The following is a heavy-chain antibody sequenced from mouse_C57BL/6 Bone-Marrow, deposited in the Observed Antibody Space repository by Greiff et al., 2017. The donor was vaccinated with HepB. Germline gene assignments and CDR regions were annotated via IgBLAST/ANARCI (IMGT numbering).Heavy chain of an antibody. CDR1: GYAFSSYW. CDR3: ASIYYGSSDVDY. Sequence: VQLQQSGPELVKPGASVKISCKASGYAFSSYWMNWVKQRPGKGLEWIGRIYPGDGDTKYKGKFKGKATMTADKSSNTAYMQLSSLTSEDSAVYFCASIYYGSSDVDYWGQGTTLTVSS. D-gene: IGHD1-1*01. V-gene: IGHV1-82*01. J-gene: IGHJ2*01. CDR2: IYPGDGDT.